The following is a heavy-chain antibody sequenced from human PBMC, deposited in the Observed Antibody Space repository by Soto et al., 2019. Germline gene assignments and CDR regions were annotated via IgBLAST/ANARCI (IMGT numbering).Heavy chain of an antibody. V-gene: IGHV3-11*05. CDR2: ISSSSSYT. CDR1: GFTFSDYY. CDR3: AREESGTGTTTGYFDY. J-gene: IGHJ4*02. Sequence: QVQLVESGGGLVKPGGSLRLSCAASGFTFSDYYMSWIRQAPGEGLEWVSYISSSSSYTNYADSVKGRFTITRDNAKNSLYLQMNSLRAEDTAVYYCAREESGTGTTTGYFDYWGQGTLVTVSS. D-gene: IGHD1-1*01.